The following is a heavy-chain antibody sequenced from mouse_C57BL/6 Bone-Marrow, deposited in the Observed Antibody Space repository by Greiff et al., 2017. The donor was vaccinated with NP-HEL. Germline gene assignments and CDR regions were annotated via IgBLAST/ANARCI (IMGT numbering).Heavy chain of an antibody. D-gene: IGHD2-4*01. J-gene: IGHJ4*01. CDR2: ISDGGSYT. Sequence: EVKLVESGGGLVKPGGSLKLSCAASGFTFSSYAMSWVRQTPEKRLEWVATISDGGSYTYYPDNVKGRFTISRDNAKNNLYRQMSHLKSEDTAMYYCARDRRLPYYYAMDYWGQGTSVTVSS. V-gene: IGHV5-4*01. CDR1: GFTFSSYA. CDR3: ARDRRLPYYYAMDY.